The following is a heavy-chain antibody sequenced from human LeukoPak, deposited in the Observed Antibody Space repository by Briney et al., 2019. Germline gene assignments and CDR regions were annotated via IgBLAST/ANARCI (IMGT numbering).Heavy chain of an antibody. CDR3: AREDTRRGSRGYFDY. J-gene: IGHJ4*02. CDR1: GYTFTSFG. CDR2: ISGYNGNT. D-gene: IGHD2-2*01. V-gene: IGHV1-18*01. Sequence: ASVKVSCKASGYTFTSFGISWVRQAPGQGLEWMGWISGYNGNTNYAQKLQGRVTMTTDTSTSTAYMELRSLRSDDTAVYYCAREDTRRGSRGYFDYWGQGTLVTVS.